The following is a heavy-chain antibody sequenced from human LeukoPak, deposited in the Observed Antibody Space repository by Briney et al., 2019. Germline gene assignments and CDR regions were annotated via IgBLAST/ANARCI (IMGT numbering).Heavy chain of an antibody. J-gene: IGHJ4*02. CDR2: INHSGST. CDR1: GGSFSGYY. D-gene: IGHD3-9*01. V-gene: IGHV4-34*01. Sequence: SETLSLTCAVYGGSFSGYYWSWIRQPPGKGLEWIGEINHSGSTNYNPSLKSRVTISVDTSKNQFSLKLSSVTAADTAVYYCASRSKYYDILTGYYIPNDYWGQGTLVTVSS. CDR3: ASRSKYYDILTGYYIPNDY.